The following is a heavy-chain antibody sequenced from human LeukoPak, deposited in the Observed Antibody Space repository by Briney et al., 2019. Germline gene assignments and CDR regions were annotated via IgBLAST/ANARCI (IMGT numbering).Heavy chain of an antibody. CDR1: GGSISSYY. J-gene: IGHJ5*02. Sequence: KPSETLSLTCTVSGGSISSYYWSWIRQPPGKGLEWIGYIYTSGSTNYNPSLKSRVTISVDTSKNQFSLKLSSVTAAHTAVYYCARHSPWNWFDPWGQGTLVTVSS. CDR3: ARHSPWNWFDP. D-gene: IGHD1-26*01. V-gene: IGHV4-4*09. CDR2: IYTSGST.